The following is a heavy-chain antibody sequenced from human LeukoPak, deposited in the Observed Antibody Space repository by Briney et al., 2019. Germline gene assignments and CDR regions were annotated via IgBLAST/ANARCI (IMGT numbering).Heavy chain of an antibody. CDR1: GFTFSSYG. J-gene: IGHJ6*02. V-gene: IGHV3-30*18. CDR3: AKDSLRWSYFYYGMDV. Sequence: GGSLRLSCAVSGFTFSSYGMHWVRQAPGKGLEWVAVISYAGSNKYYVDSVKGRFTISRDNSKNTLYLQMNSLRAEDTAVYYCAKDSLRWSYFYYGMDVWGQGTTVTVSS. D-gene: IGHD4-23*01. CDR2: ISYAGSNK.